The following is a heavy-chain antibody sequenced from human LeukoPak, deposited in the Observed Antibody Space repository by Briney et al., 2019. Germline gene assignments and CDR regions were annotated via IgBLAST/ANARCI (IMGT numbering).Heavy chain of an antibody. CDR1: GGSFSGYY. CDR3: ARGRIYSSSWYDY. D-gene: IGHD6-13*01. V-gene: IGHV4-34*01. Sequence: SETLSLTCAVYGGSFSGYYWSWIRQPPGKGLEWIGEISHSGSTNYNPSLKSRVTISADTSKNQFSLKLSSVTAADTAVYYCARGRIYSSSWYDYWGQGTLVTVSS. J-gene: IGHJ4*02. CDR2: ISHSGST.